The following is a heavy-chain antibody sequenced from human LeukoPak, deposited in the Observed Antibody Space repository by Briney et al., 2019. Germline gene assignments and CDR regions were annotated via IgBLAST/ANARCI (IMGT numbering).Heavy chain of an antibody. CDR2: IRSKAYGGTT. J-gene: IGHJ4*02. V-gene: IGHV3-49*04. Sequence: PGGSLRLSCAASRFTFSDYAMNWVRQAPGKGLEWVGFIRSKAYGGTTEYAASVKGRFTISRDDSKSIAYLQMNSLKTEDTAVYYCTRPRDGYNFLDYWGQGTLVTVSS. CDR3: TRPRDGYNFLDY. D-gene: IGHD5-24*01. CDR1: RFTFSDYA.